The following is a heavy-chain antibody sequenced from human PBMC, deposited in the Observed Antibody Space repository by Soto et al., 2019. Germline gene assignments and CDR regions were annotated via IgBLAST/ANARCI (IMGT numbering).Heavy chain of an antibody. CDR1: GGSISNYY. CDR3: ARGVPAAGTDWFDP. V-gene: IGHV4-4*07. D-gene: IGHD6-13*01. J-gene: IGHJ5*02. Sequence: SETLSLTCTVSGGSISNYYWSWIRQSAEKRLEWIGRVSSTGSSYYNPSLKSRVTISVDTSKNQVSLNLASVTAADTAVYYCARGVPAAGTDWFDPWGQGTLVTVS. CDR2: VSSTGSS.